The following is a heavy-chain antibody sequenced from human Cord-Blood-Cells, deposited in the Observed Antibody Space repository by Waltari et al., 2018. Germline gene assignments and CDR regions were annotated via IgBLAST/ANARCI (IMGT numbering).Heavy chain of an antibody. D-gene: IGHD3-22*01. J-gene: IGHJ4*02. V-gene: IGHV4-39*01. CDR3: ARSLPYYYDSSGYPDY. CDR2: IYYSGST. CDR1: GGSISSSTYY. Sequence: QLQLQESGPGLVTPSETLSLTCTVSGGSISSSTYYWGWIRQPPGKGLVWIGSIYYSGSTYYNPSLKSRVTISVDTSKNQFSLKLSSVTAADTAVYYCARSLPYYYDSSGYPDYWGQGTLVTVSS.